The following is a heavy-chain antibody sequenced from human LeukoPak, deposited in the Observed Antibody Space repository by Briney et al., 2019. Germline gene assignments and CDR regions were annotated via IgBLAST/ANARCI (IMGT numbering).Heavy chain of an antibody. V-gene: IGHV3-23*01. CDR2: ISGSGGST. J-gene: IGHJ4*02. CDR1: GFTFSSYA. CDR3: AILWFGELFPFDY. Sequence: GGSLRLSCAASGFTFSSYAMSWVRQAPGKGLEWVSAISGSGGSTYYADSVKGRFTISRDNSKNTLYLQMNSLRAEDTAVYYCAILWFGELFPFDYWGQGTLVTASS. D-gene: IGHD3-10*01.